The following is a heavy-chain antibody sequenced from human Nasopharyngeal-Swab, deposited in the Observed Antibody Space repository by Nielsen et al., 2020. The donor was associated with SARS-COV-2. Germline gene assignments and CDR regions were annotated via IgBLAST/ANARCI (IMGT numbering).Heavy chain of an antibody. J-gene: IGHJ6*02. CDR3: ARERSGSYWYYYYYGMDV. D-gene: IGHD3-10*01. CDR2: LYVGGST. CDR1: GFTVRSNY. Sequence: GESLKISCAASGFTVRSNYMTWVRQAPGKGLEWLSVLYVGGSTYCADSVKDRVTISRDNSKNTLYLQMNSPRAEDTAVYYCARERSGSYWYYYYYGMDVWGQGTTVTVSS. V-gene: IGHV3-66*01.